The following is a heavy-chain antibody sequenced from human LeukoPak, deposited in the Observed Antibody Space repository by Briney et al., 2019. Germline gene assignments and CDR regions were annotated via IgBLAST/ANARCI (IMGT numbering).Heavy chain of an antibody. CDR1: GGSISSYY. Sequence: SETLSLTCTVSGGSISSYYWSWIRQPPGKGLEWIGYMYYSGSTNYNPSLKNRVTISVDTTKNQFSLKLSSVTAADTAVYYCASGSSTVKYYYGIDVWGRGTTVTVSS. D-gene: IGHD4-17*01. V-gene: IGHV4-59*01. CDR2: MYYSGST. CDR3: ASGSSTVKYYYGIDV. J-gene: IGHJ6*02.